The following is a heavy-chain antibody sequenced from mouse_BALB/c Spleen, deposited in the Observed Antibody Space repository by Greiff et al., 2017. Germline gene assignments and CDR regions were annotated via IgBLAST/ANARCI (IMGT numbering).Heavy chain of an antibody. CDR2: IDTSDSYT. D-gene: IGHD1-1*01. V-gene: IGHV1-69*01. Sequence: QVQLKQPGAELVMPGASVKMSCKASGYTFTDYWMHWVKQRPGQGLEWIGAIDTSDSYTSYNQKFKGKATLTVDESSSTAYMQLSSLTSEDSAVYYCARDPYYGSRYFDVWGAGTTVTVSS. CDR1: GYTFTDYW. CDR3: ARDPYYGSRYFDV. J-gene: IGHJ1*01.